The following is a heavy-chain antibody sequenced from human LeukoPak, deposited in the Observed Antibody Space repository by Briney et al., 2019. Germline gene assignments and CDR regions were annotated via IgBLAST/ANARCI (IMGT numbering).Heavy chain of an antibody. CDR1: GFTVSSNY. Sequence: GGSLRLSCAASGFTVSSNYMSWVRQAPGKGLEWVSVIYSGGTTYYADSVKGRFTISRDNSKNTVYLQMNSLRAEDTAMYYCARDGAHHYYYYGMDVWGQGTTVTVSS. CDR2: IYSGGTT. CDR3: ARDGAHHYYYYGMDV. D-gene: IGHD3-16*01. J-gene: IGHJ6*02. V-gene: IGHV3-53*01.